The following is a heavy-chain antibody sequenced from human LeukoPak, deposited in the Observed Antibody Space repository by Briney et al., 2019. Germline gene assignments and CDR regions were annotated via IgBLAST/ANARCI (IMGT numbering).Heavy chain of an antibody. V-gene: IGHV1-2*02. J-gene: IGHJ3*02. CDR2: ITPNSGGT. Sequence: ASVKVSCKASGYTFSGYYMYWVRQAPGQGLEWMGWITPNSGGTNYAQKFQGRVTMTRDTSISTAYMELSRLRSDDTAVYYCARGARVNWSDGFPSDACDIWGQGTVVSVSS. CDR3: ARGARVNWSDGFPSDACDI. D-gene: IGHD1-1*01. CDR1: GYTFSGYY.